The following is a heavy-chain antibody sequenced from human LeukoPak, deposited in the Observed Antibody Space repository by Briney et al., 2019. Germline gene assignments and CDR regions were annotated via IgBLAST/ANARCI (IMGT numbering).Heavy chain of an antibody. Sequence: SETLSLTCTVSGGSVSDYYWSWIRQSPGKGLEWIGYIYYTGSSSYNPSLRSRVTISADTSKNQFSLKLSSVTAADTAVYYCARGAPYYDILTGYSPYYYFDYWGQGTLVTVSS. CDR1: GGSVSDYY. CDR3: ARGAPYYDILTGYSPYYYFDY. J-gene: IGHJ4*02. V-gene: IGHV4-59*02. D-gene: IGHD3-9*01. CDR2: IYYTGSS.